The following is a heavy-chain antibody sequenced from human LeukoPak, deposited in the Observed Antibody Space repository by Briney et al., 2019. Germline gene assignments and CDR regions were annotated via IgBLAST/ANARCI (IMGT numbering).Heavy chain of an antibody. D-gene: IGHD6-19*01. CDR3: ARGVRATRYSSGWYTPMY. V-gene: IGHV1-2*02. CDR1: GYTFTGYY. J-gene: IGHJ4*02. CDR2: INPNSGGT. Sequence: ASAKVSCKASGYTFTGYYMHWVRQAPGQGLEWMGWINPNSGGTIYAQKFQGRVTMTRDTSISTAYMELSRLRSDDTAVYYCARGVRATRYSSGWYTPMYWGQGTLVTVSS.